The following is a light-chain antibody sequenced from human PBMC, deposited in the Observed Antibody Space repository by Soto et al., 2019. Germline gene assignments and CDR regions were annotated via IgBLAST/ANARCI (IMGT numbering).Light chain of an antibody. CDR2: EVN. CDR1: SSDVGGYNY. J-gene: IGLJ1*01. Sequence: QSALTQPPSASGSPGQSVAISCTGTSSDVGGYNYVSWYQQHPGKAPKLMIYEVNKRPSGVPDSFSGSKSGNTASLTVSGLQAEDEADYYCSSYAGSSNVFGTGTQLTVL. V-gene: IGLV2-8*01. CDR3: SSYAGSSNV.